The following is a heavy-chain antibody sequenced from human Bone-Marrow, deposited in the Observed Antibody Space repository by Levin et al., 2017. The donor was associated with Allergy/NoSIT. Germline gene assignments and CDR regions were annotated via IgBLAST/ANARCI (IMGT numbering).Heavy chain of an antibody. CDR1: GGSVSPSY. CDR2: VYSNGVA. J-gene: IGHJ5*01. V-gene: IGHV4-4*07. CDR3: ARVQYFDSGNYYWFDS. D-gene: IGHD3-10*01. Sequence: SETLSLTCTVSGGSVSPSYWTWIRQPAGKGLEWIGRVYSNGVAHYSPSLTNRVTMSVDRSKNQFSLTLQSVTAADTAVYYCARVQYFDSGNYYWFDSWGQGTVVTVSS.